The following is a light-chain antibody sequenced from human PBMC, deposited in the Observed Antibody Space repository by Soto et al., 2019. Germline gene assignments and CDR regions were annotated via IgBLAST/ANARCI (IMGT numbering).Light chain of an antibody. CDR2: GAS. V-gene: IGKV3D-15*01. CDR3: QQYNNWPPPYT. CDR1: QSVSSN. J-gene: IGKJ2*01. Sequence: EIVMTQSPVTLSVSPGERATISCRASQSVSSNLAWYQQKPGQAPRLLIYGASTRATGIPARFSGSGSGTEFTLTICSLQSEDFAVYYCQQYNNWPPPYTFGQGTKLEIK.